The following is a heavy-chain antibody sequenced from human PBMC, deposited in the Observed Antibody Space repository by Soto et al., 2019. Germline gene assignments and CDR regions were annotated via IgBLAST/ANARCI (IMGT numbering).Heavy chain of an antibody. CDR1: GYSVTSHY. Sequence: TSETLSLTCSFSGYSVTSHYLTLIRQPPGKGLEWIGYIHHSGSSHYNPSLKSRVTISVDRSRNQFSLKLSSVTAADTAVYYCARGSRRYFDLDVWGQGTTVTVSS. CDR2: IHHSGSS. D-gene: IGHD3-9*01. J-gene: IGHJ6*02. V-gene: IGHV4-59*02. CDR3: ARGSRRYFDLDV.